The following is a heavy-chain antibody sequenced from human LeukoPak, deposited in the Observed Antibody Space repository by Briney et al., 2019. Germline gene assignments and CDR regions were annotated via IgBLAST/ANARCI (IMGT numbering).Heavy chain of an antibody. CDR1: GGSTSSDY. CDR2: VYNSGDT. V-gene: IGHV4-59*08. D-gene: IGHD3-16*01. CDR3: ARLKLGAYFDL. J-gene: IGHJ2*01. Sequence: ASEALSLTCTVSGGSTSSDYWSWIRQSPGKGLEWVGYVYNSGDTGKNPSLKSRVTILLDTSKNQCSLKLTSVSAADTAVYYCARLKLGAYFDLWGRGTLVTVSS.